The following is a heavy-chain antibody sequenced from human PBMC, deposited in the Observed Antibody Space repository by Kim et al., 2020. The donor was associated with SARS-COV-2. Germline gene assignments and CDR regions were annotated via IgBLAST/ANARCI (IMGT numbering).Heavy chain of an antibody. CDR3: ARDLDTVTTLDATTGYGMDV. CDR1: GFTFSSYS. Sequence: GGSLRLSCAASGFTFSSYSMNWVRQAPGKGLEWVSSISSSSSYIYYADSVKGRFTISRDNAKNSLYLQMNSLRAEDTAVYYCARDLDTVTTLDATTGYGMDVWGQGTTVTVSS. J-gene: IGHJ6*02. V-gene: IGHV3-21*04. CDR2: ISSSSSYI. D-gene: IGHD4-17*01.